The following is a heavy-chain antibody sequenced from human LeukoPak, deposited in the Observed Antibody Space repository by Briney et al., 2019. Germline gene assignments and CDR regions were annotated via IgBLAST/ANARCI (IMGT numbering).Heavy chain of an antibody. CDR3: TTYYDFWSGYYHVY. J-gene: IGHJ4*02. Sequence: PGGSLRLSCAASGFTFSSYAMSWVRQAPGKGLEWVGRIKSKTDGGTTDYAAPVKGRFTISRDDSKNTLYLQMNSLKTEDTAVYYCTTYYDFWSGYYHVYRGQGTLVTVSS. V-gene: IGHV3-15*01. CDR2: IKSKTDGGTT. D-gene: IGHD3-3*01. CDR1: GFTFSSYA.